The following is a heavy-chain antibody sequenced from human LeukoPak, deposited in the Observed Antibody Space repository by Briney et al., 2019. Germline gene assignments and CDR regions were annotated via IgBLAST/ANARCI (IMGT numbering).Heavy chain of an antibody. J-gene: IGHJ4*02. D-gene: IGHD3-16*01. CDR1: GGSISSYY. CDR3: ASGPFLWGFAY. CDR2: IYSSVT. V-gene: IGHV4-39*01. Sequence: SETLSLTCTVSGGSISSYYWGWIRQPPGKGLEWIASIYSSVTYYNPSLKSRVTISVDTSKNQFSLNLSSVTAADTAVYYCASGPFLWGFAYWGQGTLVTVSS.